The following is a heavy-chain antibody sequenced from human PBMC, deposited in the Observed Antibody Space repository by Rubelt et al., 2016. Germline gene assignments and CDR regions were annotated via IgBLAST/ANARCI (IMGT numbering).Heavy chain of an antibody. CDR1: GFTVSSNY. D-gene: IGHD3-22*01. V-gene: IGHV3-53*01. Sequence: QPGGSLRLSCAASGFTVSSNYMSWVRQAPGKGLEWVSVIYSGGSTYYAYSVKGRFTISRDNSKNTLYLQMNSMRAEDTAVYYCAKGAVITYLDYWRQGNLMAGSS. CDR2: IYSGGST. CDR3: AKGAVITYLDY. J-gene: IGHJ4*02.